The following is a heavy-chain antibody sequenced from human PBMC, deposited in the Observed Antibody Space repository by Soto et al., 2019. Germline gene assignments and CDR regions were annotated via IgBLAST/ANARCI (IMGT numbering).Heavy chain of an antibody. V-gene: IGHV3-30-3*01. D-gene: IGHD2-21*02. CDR1: GFTFSSYA. J-gene: IGHJ6*02. CDR2: ISDDGSNK. Sequence: QVQLVESGGGVVQPGRSLRLSCAASGFTFSSYAMHWVRQARGKGREWVAVISDDGSNKSYADAVKGRFTISRDNSKNTLYLQRTSLRAEDTAVDYCARVTYGGDWVWYYYYGMDVWGQGTTVTVSS. CDR3: ARVTYGGDWVWYYYYGMDV.